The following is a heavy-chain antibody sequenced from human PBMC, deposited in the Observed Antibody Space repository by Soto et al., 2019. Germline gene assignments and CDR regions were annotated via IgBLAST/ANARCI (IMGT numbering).Heavy chain of an antibody. D-gene: IGHD6-13*01. V-gene: IGHV3-9*01. J-gene: IGHJ3*02. CDR1: GFTFDDYA. CDR2: ISWNSGSI. CDR3: AKDLTYSSSWYGYAFDI. Sequence: GGSLRLSCAASGFTFDDYAMHWVRQAPGKGLEWVSGISWNSGSIGYADSVKGRFTISRDNAKNSLYLQMNSLRAEDTALYYCAKDLTYSSSWYGYAFDIWGQGTMVTVSS.